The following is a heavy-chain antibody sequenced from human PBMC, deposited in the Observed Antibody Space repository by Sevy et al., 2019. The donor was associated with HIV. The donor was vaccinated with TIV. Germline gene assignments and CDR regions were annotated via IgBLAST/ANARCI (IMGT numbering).Heavy chain of an antibody. D-gene: IGHD6-13*01. CDR2: INPSDGST. CDR3: ARDVLRGYSSSWYVPPQYGMDV. V-gene: IGHV1-46*01. J-gene: IGHJ6*02. CDR1: GYTFTSYY. Sequence: ASVKVSCKASGYTFTSYYMHWVRQAPGQGLEWMGIINPSDGSTSYAQKFQGRVTMTRDTSTSTVYMELSSLRSEDTAVYYCARDVLRGYSSSWYVPPQYGMDVWGQGTTVTVSS.